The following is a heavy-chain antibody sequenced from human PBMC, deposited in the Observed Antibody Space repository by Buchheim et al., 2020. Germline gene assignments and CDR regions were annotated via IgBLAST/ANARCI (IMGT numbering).Heavy chain of an antibody. CDR3: ARDLLWAFDI. CDR1: EFIFSSYS. CDR2: ITKSGDAM. Sequence: EVQLVESGGGLVQPGGSLRLSCAASEFIFSSYSMNWVRQAPGKGLEWLSYITKSGDAMYYADSVKGRFTIFKDNARNLLYLQMNSLRAEDTAVYYCARDLLWAFDIWGQGT. J-gene: IGHJ3*02. V-gene: IGHV3-48*01. D-gene: IGHD7-27*01.